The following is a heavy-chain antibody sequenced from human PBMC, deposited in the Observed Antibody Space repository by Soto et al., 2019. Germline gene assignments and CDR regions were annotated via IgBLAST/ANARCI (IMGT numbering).Heavy chain of an antibody. CDR3: VRRMVGGKDAFDV. CDR2: IYHIVST. J-gene: IGHJ3*01. CDR1: GASISSHTR. Sequence: QVQLQESGPGLVKPSGTLSLTCGVSGASISSHTRWTWVRQPPGRGLEWIGQIYHIVSTDYSPSLRSRVTMSIDKSRNEFSLNLNSVTAADTAVYYCVRRMVGGKDAFDVWGQGTMVIVSS. D-gene: IGHD2-15*01. V-gene: IGHV4-4*02.